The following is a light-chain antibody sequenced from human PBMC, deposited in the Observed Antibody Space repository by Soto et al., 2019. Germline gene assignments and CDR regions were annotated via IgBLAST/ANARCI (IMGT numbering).Light chain of an antibody. Sequence: IVMTQSPATLSVSPGERATLSCRASQSLSNNLAWYQQKPGQAPRLLIYGASTRATGIPARFSGSGSGTEFTLTISSLQSEDFAVYYCQQYNNWPPWTFGQGTKVEIK. CDR3: QQYNNWPPWT. CDR1: QSLSNN. CDR2: GAS. J-gene: IGKJ1*01. V-gene: IGKV3-15*01.